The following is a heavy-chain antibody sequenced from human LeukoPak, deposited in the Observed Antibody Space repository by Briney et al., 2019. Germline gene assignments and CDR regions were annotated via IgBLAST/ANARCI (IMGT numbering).Heavy chain of an antibody. CDR1: GGSISSSSYY. D-gene: IGHD5-12*01. CDR2: IYYSGST. CDR3: ARGGGYDDYYYYYMDV. J-gene: IGHJ6*03. Sequence: SETLSLTCTVSGGSISSSSYYWGWIRQPPGKGLEWIGSIYYSGSTYYNQSPKSRVTISVDTSKNQFSLKLSSVTAADTAVYYCARGGGYDDYYYYYMDVWGKGTTVTVSS. V-gene: IGHV4-39*07.